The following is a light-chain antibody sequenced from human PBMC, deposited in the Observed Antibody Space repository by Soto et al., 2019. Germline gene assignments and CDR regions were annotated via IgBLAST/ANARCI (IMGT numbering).Light chain of an antibody. CDR2: DVS. J-gene: IGLJ3*02. CDR1: NSDIGGYNY. CDR3: CSYADTYNFCV. Sequence: QSALTQPRSVSGSPGQSVTISCTGTNSDIGGYNYVSWYQQHPGKAPKVMIYDVSRRPSGVPDRFSGSKSGNTASLTISGLQAEDEADYYCCSYADTYNFCVFGGGTKLTVL. V-gene: IGLV2-11*01.